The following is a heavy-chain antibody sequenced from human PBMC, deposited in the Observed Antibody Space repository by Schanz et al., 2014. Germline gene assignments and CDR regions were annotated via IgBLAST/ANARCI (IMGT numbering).Heavy chain of an antibody. CDR3: ATETSRPWFYNGVDD. Sequence: QVQLVQSGAEAKKPGASVKVSCKVSGYSLNELSMHWVRQAPVRGLEWMGGFHQEDGDTVYAQKFQGRVIMTEDTSTDTDYVELSRLTSEDTGVYYCATETSRPWFYNGVDDWGRGTTVTGSS. CDR1: GYSLNELS. D-gene: IGHD3-9*01. J-gene: IGHJ6*02. CDR2: FHQEDGDT. V-gene: IGHV1-24*01.